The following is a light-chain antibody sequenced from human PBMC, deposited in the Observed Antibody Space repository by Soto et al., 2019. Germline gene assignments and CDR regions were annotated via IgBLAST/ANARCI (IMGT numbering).Light chain of an antibody. CDR3: QQSYSTPPT. CDR2: AAS. V-gene: IGKV1-39*01. J-gene: IGKJ1*01. CDR1: QSISSY. Sequence: DIPMTQSPSSLSASVGDRVTITCRASQSISSYLNWYQQKPGKAPKLLIYAASSLQSGVPSRFSGSGSGTDFTLNISSLQPEDFATYYCQQSYSTPPTFGQGNKVEIK.